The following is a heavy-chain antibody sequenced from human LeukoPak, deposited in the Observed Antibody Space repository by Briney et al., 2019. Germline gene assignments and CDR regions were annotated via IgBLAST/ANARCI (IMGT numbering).Heavy chain of an antibody. Sequence: GWSLRLSCVASGFTFSNSWMHGFRQVPGKGLVWVSRIDTDGSTTGYAHSVRGRFTISRDNAKNTLYLQMNGLRAEDTAIYYCAKDLTWNTADYWGQGTLVTVSS. CDR2: IDTDGSTT. D-gene: IGHD1/OR15-1a*01. CDR3: AKDLTWNTADY. V-gene: IGHV3-74*01. J-gene: IGHJ4*02. CDR1: GFTFSNSW.